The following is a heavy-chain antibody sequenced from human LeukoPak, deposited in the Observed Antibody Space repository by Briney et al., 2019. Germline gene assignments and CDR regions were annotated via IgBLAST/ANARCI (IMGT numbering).Heavy chain of an antibody. Sequence: EASVKVSCKASGGTFSSYAISWVRQAPGQGLEWMGGIIPIFGTANYAQKFQGRVTITADESTSTAYMELSSLRSEDTAVYYCAVGSDYYDSSGYRWFDPWGQGTLVTVSS. CDR2: IIPIFGTA. J-gene: IGHJ5*02. CDR1: GGTFSSYA. V-gene: IGHV1-69*13. CDR3: AVGSDYYDSSGYRWFDP. D-gene: IGHD3-22*01.